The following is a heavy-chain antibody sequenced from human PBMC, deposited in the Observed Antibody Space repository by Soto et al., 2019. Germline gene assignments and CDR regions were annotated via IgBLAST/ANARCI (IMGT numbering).Heavy chain of an antibody. J-gene: IGHJ4*02. CDR3: AKGGLRYYYDSSGFDY. Sequence: EVQLLESGGGLVQPGGSLRLSCAASGFTFSSYAMSWVHQAPGKGLEWVSAISGSGGSTYYADSVKGRFTISRDNSKNTLYLQMNSLRAEDTAVYYCAKGGLRYYYDSSGFDYWGQGTLVTVSS. CDR2: ISGSGGST. CDR1: GFTFSSYA. D-gene: IGHD3-22*01. V-gene: IGHV3-23*01.